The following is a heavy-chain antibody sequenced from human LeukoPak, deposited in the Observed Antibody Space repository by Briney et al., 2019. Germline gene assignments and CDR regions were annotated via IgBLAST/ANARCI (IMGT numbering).Heavy chain of an antibody. CDR1: GFTFGDYA. Sequence: PGRSLRLSCTASGFTFGDYAMSWVRQAPGKGLEWVGFIRSKAYGGTTEYAASVKGRFTISRDDSKSIAYLQMNSLKTEDTAVYYCTRDSYSNYYKNYYYMDVWGKGTTVTVSS. V-gene: IGHV3-49*04. D-gene: IGHD4-11*01. CDR3: TRDSYSNYYKNYYYMDV. CDR2: IRSKAYGGTT. J-gene: IGHJ6*03.